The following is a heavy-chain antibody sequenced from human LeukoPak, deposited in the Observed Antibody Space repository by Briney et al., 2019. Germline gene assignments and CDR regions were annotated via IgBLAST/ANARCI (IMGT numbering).Heavy chain of an antibody. D-gene: IGHD3-22*01. V-gene: IGHV3-9*01. J-gene: IGHJ4*02. CDR3: AKDMSYDRTYYFDY. CDR2: ISWNSGSI. Sequence: GGSLRLSCEASGFTFDDYAMHWVRQAPGKGLEWVSGISWNSGSIGYADSVKGRFTISRDNAKNSLYLQMNSLRAEDTALYYCAKDMSYDRTYYFDYWGQGTLVTVSS. CDR1: GFTFDDYA.